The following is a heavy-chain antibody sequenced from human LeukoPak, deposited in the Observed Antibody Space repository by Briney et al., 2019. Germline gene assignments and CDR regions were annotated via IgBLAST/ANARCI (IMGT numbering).Heavy chain of an antibody. D-gene: IGHD6-13*01. V-gene: IGHV4-59*08. Sequence: PSETLSLTFTVSNGSISSYYWSWIRQPPGKGLEWIGYIYYTGSTNYNPSLKSRVTISVDTSKNQFSLQLSSVTAADTATYYCARHSYSSSSSMRRHFDCWGQGTPVTVSS. CDR2: IYYTGST. CDR3: ARHSYSSSSSMRRHFDC. J-gene: IGHJ4*02. CDR1: NGSISSYY.